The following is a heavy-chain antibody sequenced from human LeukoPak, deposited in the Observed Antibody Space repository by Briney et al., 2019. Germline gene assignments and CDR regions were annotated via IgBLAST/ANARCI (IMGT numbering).Heavy chain of an antibody. V-gene: IGHV4-59*01. CDR2: IYYSGST. J-gene: IGHJ4*02. Sequence: SETLSLTCTVSGGSISSYYWSWIRQPPGKGLEWIGYIYYSGSTDYNPSLKSRVTISVDTSKNQFSLKLSSVTAADTAVYYCARYGGGRGYFDYWGQGTLVTVSS. CDR1: GGSISSYY. D-gene: IGHD2-15*01. CDR3: ARYGGGRGYFDY.